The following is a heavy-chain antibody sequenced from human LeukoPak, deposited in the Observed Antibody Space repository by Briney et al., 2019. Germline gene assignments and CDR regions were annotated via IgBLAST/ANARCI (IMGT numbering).Heavy chain of an antibody. Sequence: SGGSLRLSCAASGFTFSSYSMNWVRQAPGKGLEWVSSISSSSSYIYYADSVKGRFTISRDNAKNSLYLQMNSLRAEDTAVYYCARDWAGYGIDVWGQGTTVTVSS. V-gene: IGHV3-21*01. CDR1: GFTFSSYS. D-gene: IGHD7-27*01. CDR3: ARDWAGYGIDV. CDR2: ISSSSSYI. J-gene: IGHJ6*02.